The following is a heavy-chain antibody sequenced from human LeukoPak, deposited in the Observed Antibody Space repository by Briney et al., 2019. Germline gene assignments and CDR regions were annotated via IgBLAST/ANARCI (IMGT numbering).Heavy chain of an antibody. D-gene: IGHD2-15*01. CDR2: ISGSGGST. V-gene: IGHV3-23*01. CDR3: ARDSRVVVAATTDPFWFDP. J-gene: IGHJ5*02. CDR1: GFTFSRYD. Sequence: PGGSLRLSCAASGFTFSRYDMSWVRQAPGKGLEWVSAISGSGGSTYYADSVKGRFTISRDNSKNMVYLQMNSLRAEDTAVYYCARDSRVVVAATTDPFWFDPWGQGTLVTVSS.